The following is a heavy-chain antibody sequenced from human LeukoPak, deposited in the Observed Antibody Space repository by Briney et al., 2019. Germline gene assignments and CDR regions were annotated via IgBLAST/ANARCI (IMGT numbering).Heavy chain of an antibody. Sequence: GGSLRLSCAASGFTFSSYAMSWVRQAPGKGLEWVSAISGSGGSTYYADSVKGRFTISRDNSKNTLYLQMNSLRAEDTAVYYCAKTFGIYYDSSNNMRDAFDIWGQGTMVTVSS. CDR3: AKTFGIYYDSSNNMRDAFDI. CDR1: GFTFSSYA. D-gene: IGHD3-22*01. CDR2: ISGSGGST. J-gene: IGHJ3*02. V-gene: IGHV3-23*01.